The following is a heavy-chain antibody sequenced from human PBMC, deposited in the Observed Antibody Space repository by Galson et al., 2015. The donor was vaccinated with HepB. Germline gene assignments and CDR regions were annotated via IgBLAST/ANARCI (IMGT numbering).Heavy chain of an antibody. V-gene: IGHV4-59*08. CDR3: ARSYLSSKKPANNWFDP. CDR2: IYYTGST. D-gene: IGHD2-2*01. J-gene: IGHJ5*02. Sequence: PGKGLEWIGYIYYTGSTHYNPSLKTRVTISVDTSKNQFSLKLNSVTAADTAVYYCARSYLSSKKPANNWFDPWGQGTLVTVSS.